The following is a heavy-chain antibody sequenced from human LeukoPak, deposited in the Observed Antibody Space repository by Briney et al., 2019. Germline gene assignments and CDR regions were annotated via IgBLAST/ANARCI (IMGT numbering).Heavy chain of an antibody. J-gene: IGHJ5*02. CDR1: GGSISSSSYY. D-gene: IGHD3-3*01. CDR2: IYYSGST. Sequence: PSETLSLTCTVSGGSISSSSYYWGWIRQPPGKGLEWIGSIYYSGSTYYNPSLKSRVTISVDTSKNQFSLKLSSVTAADTAVYYCARRPGGYYDFWSGLSGVGWFDPWGQGTLVTVSS. V-gene: IGHV4-39*01. CDR3: ARRPGGYYDFWSGLSGVGWFDP.